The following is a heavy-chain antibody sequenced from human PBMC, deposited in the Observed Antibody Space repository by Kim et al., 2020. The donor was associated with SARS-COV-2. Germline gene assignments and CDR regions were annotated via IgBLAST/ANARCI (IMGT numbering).Heavy chain of an antibody. V-gene: IGHV1-69*01. Sequence: AQKFQGRVTITADESTSTAYMELSSLRSEDTAVDYCASQEGYGSGSYLDYWGQGTLVTVSS. D-gene: IGHD3-10*01. J-gene: IGHJ4*02. CDR3: ASQEGYGSGSYLDY.